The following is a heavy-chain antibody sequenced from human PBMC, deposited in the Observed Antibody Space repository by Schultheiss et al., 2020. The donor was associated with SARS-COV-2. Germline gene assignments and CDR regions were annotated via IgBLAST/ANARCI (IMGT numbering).Heavy chain of an antibody. CDR3: ARTRIFGVAIHGVYFGLDV. CDR2: IDSTGRYI. Sequence: GGSLRLSCAASGFTFNPYTMNWVRQAPGKGLEWVSSIDSTGRYIFYKDSVKGRFTISRDNAKNSLYLQMNSLRAEDTATYYCARTRIFGVAIHGVYFGLDVWGQGTTVTVSS. J-gene: IGHJ6*02. D-gene: IGHD3-3*02. V-gene: IGHV3-21*01. CDR1: GFTFNPYT.